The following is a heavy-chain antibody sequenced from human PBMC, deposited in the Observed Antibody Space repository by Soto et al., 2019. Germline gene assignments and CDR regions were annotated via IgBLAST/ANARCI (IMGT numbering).Heavy chain of an antibody. D-gene: IGHD4-17*01. CDR1: GFTFDDYS. J-gene: IGHJ4*02. CDR2: ISWDGRST. Sequence: GGSLRLSCAASGFTFDDYSMHWVRQAPGKGLEWVSLISWDGRSTYYAGSVKGRFTISRDNSKNSLYLQMNSLTTEDTAFYYCGKDGAVSDYTYLDYWGQGARVTVSS. CDR3: GKDGAVSDYTYLDY. V-gene: IGHV3-43*01.